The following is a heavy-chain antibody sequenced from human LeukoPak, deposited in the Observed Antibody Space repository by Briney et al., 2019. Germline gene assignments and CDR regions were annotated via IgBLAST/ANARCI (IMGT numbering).Heavy chain of an antibody. V-gene: IGHV3-33*08. CDR1: GVTFNGSG. J-gene: IGHJ3*01. CDR2: IHYDGGFD. Sequence: GRSLRLSCEASGVTFNGSGVHWVRQAPGKGLEWVAFIHYDGGFDYYLDSVKGRFIVSRDTSKNIVNLHLDDLRAEDTAVYFCARDKVRGTIWGAADDALDVWGQGTVVTVS. D-gene: IGHD3-10*01. CDR3: ARDKVRGTIWGAADDALDV.